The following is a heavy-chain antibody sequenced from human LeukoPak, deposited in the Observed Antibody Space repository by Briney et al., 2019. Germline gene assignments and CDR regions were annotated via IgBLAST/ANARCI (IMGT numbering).Heavy chain of an antibody. Sequence: ASVKVSCKASGYTFTGYYMHWVRQAPGQGLEWMGRINPNSGGTNYAQKFQGRVTMTRDTSISTAYMELSRLRSDDTAVYYCFRLDIVATITGPYAFDIWGQGTMVTVSS. D-gene: IGHD5-12*01. V-gene: IGHV1-2*06. J-gene: IGHJ3*02. CDR3: FRLDIVATITGPYAFDI. CDR1: GYTFTGYY. CDR2: INPNSGGT.